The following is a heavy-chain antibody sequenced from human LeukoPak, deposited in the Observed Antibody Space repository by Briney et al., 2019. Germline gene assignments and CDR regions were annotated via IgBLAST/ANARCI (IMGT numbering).Heavy chain of an antibody. D-gene: IGHD6-13*01. J-gene: IGHJ4*02. CDR2: INGDGGSR. V-gene: IGHV3-74*01. CDR1: GFTFSTYW. CDR3: ASASSHRTAAGGDY. Sequence: TGGSLRLSCAASGFTFSTYWMHWVRQAPGKGLVWVSRINGDGGSRNYADSVKGRFTISRDNAKNTLYLQMSSLRVGDTAVYYCASASSHRTAAGGDYWGQGTLVTVST.